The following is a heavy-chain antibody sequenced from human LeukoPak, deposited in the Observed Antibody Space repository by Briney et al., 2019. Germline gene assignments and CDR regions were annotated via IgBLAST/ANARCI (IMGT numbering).Heavy chain of an antibody. J-gene: IGHJ4*02. V-gene: IGHV3-74*01. CDR2: INSDGSST. CDR1: GFTFSRYW. CDR3: ARYNFWSGYYVDY. D-gene: IGHD3-3*01. Sequence: GGSLRLSCAASGFTFSRYWMHWVRQAPGKGLVWVSRINSDGSSTSYADSVKGRFTISRDNAKNTLYLQMNSLRAEDTAVYYCARYNFWSGYYVDYWGQGSLVTVST.